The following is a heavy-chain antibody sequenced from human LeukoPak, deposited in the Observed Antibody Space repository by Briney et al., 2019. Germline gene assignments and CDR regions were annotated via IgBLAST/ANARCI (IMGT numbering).Heavy chain of an antibody. Sequence: GGSLRLSCSASGFTFGDFAMTWVRQAPGKGLEWVGIGRAKAYGATKEYAASVKGRFTISRDDSNSVAYLQMDNLKTEDTGIYYCTRGSGRFEYWGQGTRVTVSS. CDR1: GFTFGDFA. V-gene: IGHV3-49*04. J-gene: IGHJ4*02. CDR3: TRGSGRFEY. CDR2: GRAKAYGATK. D-gene: IGHD5-12*01.